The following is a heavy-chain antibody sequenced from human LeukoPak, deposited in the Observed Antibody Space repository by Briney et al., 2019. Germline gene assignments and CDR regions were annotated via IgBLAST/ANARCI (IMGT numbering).Heavy chain of an antibody. V-gene: IGHV3-7*01. CDR3: ARGQQPPDVFFDY. D-gene: IGHD6-13*01. CDR1: GFTFSSYW. Sequence: GGSLRLSCAASGFTFSSYWMGWVRQAPGKGLEWVANIKQDGSEKYYVDSVKGRFTISRDNAKNSLYLQMNSLRAEDTAVYYCARGQQPPDVFFDYWGQGTLVTVSS. J-gene: IGHJ4*02. CDR2: IKQDGSEK.